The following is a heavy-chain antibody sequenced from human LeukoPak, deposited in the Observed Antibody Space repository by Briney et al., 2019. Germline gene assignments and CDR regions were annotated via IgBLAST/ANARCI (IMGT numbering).Heavy chain of an antibody. V-gene: IGHV4-30-4*01. CDR3: ARQKRNSSGWYGDY. Sequence: SQTLSLTCTVSGGSIRSGDYSWSWICQPPGKGREWTGFIYYTGSTYYNPSLKRRVTISVDPSKNHFSLQLSSVTAADTAVYYCARQKRNSSGWYGDYWGQGTLVTVSS. CDR2: IYYTGST. D-gene: IGHD6-19*01. CDR1: GGSIRSGDYS. J-gene: IGHJ4*02.